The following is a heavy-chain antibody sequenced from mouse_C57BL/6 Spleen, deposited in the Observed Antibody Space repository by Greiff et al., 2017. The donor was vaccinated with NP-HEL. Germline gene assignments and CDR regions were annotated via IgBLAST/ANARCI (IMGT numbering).Heavy chain of an antibody. CDR3: TRGTFCFDY. Sequence: VQLQQSGAELVRPGDSVTLSCKASGYTFTDYEMHWVKQTPVHGLEWIGAIDPETGGTAYNQKFKGKAILTADKSSITAYMELRSLTSEDSAVYYCTRGTFCFDYWGQGTTLTVSS. D-gene: IGHD3-3*01. J-gene: IGHJ2*01. V-gene: IGHV1-15*01. CDR1: GYTFTDYE. CDR2: IDPETGGT.